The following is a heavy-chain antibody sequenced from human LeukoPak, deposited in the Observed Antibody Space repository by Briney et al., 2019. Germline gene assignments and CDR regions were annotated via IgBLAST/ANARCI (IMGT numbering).Heavy chain of an antibody. Sequence: SETLSLTCTVSGGSVSSDNYYWSWIRQPPGKGLEWIGYIHHSGSTNYNPSLKSRVTISVDTSKNQFSLKVNSVTAADTAVYYCERSHGAYWGQGTLVTVSS. CDR3: ERSHGAY. J-gene: IGHJ4*02. CDR2: IHHSGST. D-gene: IGHD3-10*01. V-gene: IGHV4-61*01. CDR1: GGSVSSDNYY.